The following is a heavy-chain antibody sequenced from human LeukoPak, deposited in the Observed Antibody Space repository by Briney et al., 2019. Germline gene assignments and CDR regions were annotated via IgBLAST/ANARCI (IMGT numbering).Heavy chain of an antibody. D-gene: IGHD3-10*02. CDR3: ARLTAFMFGEFGFDY. Sequence: SETLSLTCAVYGGSFSGYYWSWIRQPPGKGLEWIGEINHSGSTNYNPSLKSRVTISVDTSKNQSSLKLSSVTAADTAVYYCARLTAFMFGEFGFDYWGQGTLVTVSS. V-gene: IGHV4-34*01. CDR1: GGSFSGYY. J-gene: IGHJ4*02. CDR2: INHSGST.